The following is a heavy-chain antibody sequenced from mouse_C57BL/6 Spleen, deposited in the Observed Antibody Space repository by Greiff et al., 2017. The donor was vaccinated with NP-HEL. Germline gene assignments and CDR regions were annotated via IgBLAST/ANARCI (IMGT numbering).Heavy chain of an antibody. V-gene: IGHV1-4*01. Sequence: VQLQQSGAELVKPGASVKMSCKASGYTFTSYTMHWVKQRPGQGLEWIGYINPSSGYTKYNQKFKDKATLTTDKSSSTAYMQLSSLSSEDSAVYYSAKKSTRASYWDQGTTLTVSS. D-gene: IGHD3-1*01. J-gene: IGHJ2*01. CDR2: INPSSGYT. CDR1: GYTFTSYT. CDR3: AKKSTRASY.